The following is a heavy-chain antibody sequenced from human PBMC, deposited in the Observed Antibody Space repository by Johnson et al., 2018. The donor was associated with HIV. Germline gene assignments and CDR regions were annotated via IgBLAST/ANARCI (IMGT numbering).Heavy chain of an antibody. Sequence: QVQLVESGGGLVKPGGSLRLSCAASGFTFSDYYMSWIRQAPGKGLEWVSYISTSGSTLYYADSVKGRFTISRDNAKNSLSLQMNSLRAEDTAVYYCARSDRAEGVRGDAFHIWGQGTMVTVSS. V-gene: IGHV3-11*04. CDR2: ISTSGSTL. D-gene: IGHD3-16*01. CDR1: GFTFSDYY. J-gene: IGHJ3*02. CDR3: ARSDRAEGVRGDAFHI.